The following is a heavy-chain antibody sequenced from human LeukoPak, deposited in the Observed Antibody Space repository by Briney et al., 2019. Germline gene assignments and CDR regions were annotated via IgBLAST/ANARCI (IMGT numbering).Heavy chain of an antibody. D-gene: IGHD2-15*01. J-gene: IGHJ6*03. V-gene: IGHV3-48*03. CDR2: ISSSGSTI. CDR3: ARGGCSGGSCYYHYYYYYMDV. Sequence: PGGSLRLSCAASGFTFSSYEMNWVRQAPGKGLEWVSYISSSGSTIYYADSVKGRFTISRDNAKNSLYLQMNSLRAEDTAVYYCARGGCSGGSCYYHYYYYYMDVWGKGTTVTVSS. CDR1: GFTFSSYE.